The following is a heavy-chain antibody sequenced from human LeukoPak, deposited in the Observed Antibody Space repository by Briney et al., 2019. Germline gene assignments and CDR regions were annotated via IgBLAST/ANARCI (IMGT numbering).Heavy chain of an antibody. D-gene: IGHD6-13*01. CDR1: GYTFTSYD. J-gene: IGHJ6*03. Sequence: ASVKVSCKASGYTFTSYDINWVRQATGQGLEWMGWMNPNSGNTGYAQKFQGRVTMTRNTSISTAYMELSSLRSEDTAVYYCARLEAAAGMPFLYYYYYMDVWGKGTTVTISS. V-gene: IGHV1-8*01. CDR2: MNPNSGNT. CDR3: ARLEAAAGMPFLYYYYYMDV.